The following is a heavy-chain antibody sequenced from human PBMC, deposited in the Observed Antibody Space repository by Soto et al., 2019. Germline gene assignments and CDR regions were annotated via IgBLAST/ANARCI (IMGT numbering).Heavy chain of an antibody. V-gene: IGHV3-23*01. D-gene: IGHD6-19*01. Sequence: EVQLLESGGGLVQPGGSLRLSCAASGFTFSNYAMNWVRQAPGKGLEWVSVISGSGDSTYYADSVKGRFTISRDTSKDSLYLQMNSLRAGGTAIYYCARRGSGRYYDYWGQGTLVTVSS. CDR1: GFTFSNYA. CDR2: ISGSGDST. J-gene: IGHJ4*02. CDR3: ARRGSGRYYDY.